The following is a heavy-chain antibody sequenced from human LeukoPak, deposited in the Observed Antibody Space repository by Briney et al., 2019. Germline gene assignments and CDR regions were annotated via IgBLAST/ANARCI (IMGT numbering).Heavy chain of an antibody. CDR2: IGSSSNTI. J-gene: IGHJ4*02. CDR3: ARGGNQPDY. CDR1: GFTFSSYS. V-gene: IGHV3-48*01. Sequence: GGSLRLSCAASGFTFSSYSMNWVRQAPEKGLEWISYIGSSSNTIYYADSMKGRFTISRDNAKNSLYLQINSLRAEDTAVYYCARGGNQPDYWGQGTLVTVSS.